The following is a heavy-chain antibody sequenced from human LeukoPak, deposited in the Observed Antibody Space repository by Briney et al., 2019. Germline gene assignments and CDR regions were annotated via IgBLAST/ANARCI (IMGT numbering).Heavy chain of an antibody. D-gene: IGHD7-27*01. Sequence: SEKVSCKASGGTFSSYAISWVRQAPGQGLEWMGGIIPIFGTADYAQKFQGRVTITADESTSTAYMELSSLRSEDTAVYYCAREELGGFDYWGQGTLVTVSS. CDR2: IIPIFGTA. CDR3: AREELGGFDY. V-gene: IGHV1-69*13. CDR1: GGTFSSYA. J-gene: IGHJ4*02.